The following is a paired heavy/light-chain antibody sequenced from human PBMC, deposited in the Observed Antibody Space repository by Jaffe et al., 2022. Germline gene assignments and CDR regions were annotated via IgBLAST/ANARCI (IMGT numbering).Light chain of an antibody. CDR3: QQVNSFPRT. J-gene: IGKJ1*01. V-gene: IGKV1-12*01. CDR1: RGISSW. Sequence: DIQMTQSPSFVSASVGDRVTITCRASRGISSWLAWYQQKPGKVPKLLIFGASSLQTGVPSRFSGSGSGTDFTLTISSLQPEDFATYYCQQVNSFPRTFGQGTKVEIK. CDR2: GAS.
Heavy chain of an antibody. CDR2: ITGSGANT. V-gene: IGHV3-23*01. CDR3: AKDPLYCSGGSCWDY. D-gene: IGHD2-15*01. J-gene: IGHJ4*02. Sequence: EVQVLESGGALVQPGGSLRLSCAASGFTFSSYAMSWVRQAPGQGLEWVSAITGSGANTFYADSVKGRFTISRDNSKNTLYLQMSSLRAEDTAVYYCAKDPLYCSGGSCWDYWGQGTLVTVSS. CDR1: GFTFSSYA.